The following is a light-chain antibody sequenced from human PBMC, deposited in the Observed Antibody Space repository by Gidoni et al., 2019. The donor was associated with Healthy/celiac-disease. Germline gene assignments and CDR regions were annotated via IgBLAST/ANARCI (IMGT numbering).Light chain of an antibody. V-gene: IGKV4-1*01. CDR2: WAS. J-gene: IGKJ1*01. CDR3: QQYYSSWT. CDR1: QSVLYSSNNKNY. Sequence: DIVMTQSPASLAVSLGERATINCKSSQSVLYSSNNKNYLAWYQQKPGQPPKLLIYWASTRESGVPDRFSGSGSGTDFTLTISSQQAEDVAVYYCQQYYSSWTFGQGTKVEIK.